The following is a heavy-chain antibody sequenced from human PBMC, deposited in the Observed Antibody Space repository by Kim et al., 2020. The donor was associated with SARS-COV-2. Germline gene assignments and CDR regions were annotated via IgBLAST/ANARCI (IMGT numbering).Heavy chain of an antibody. CDR2: IYYTGST. J-gene: IGHJ4*02. CDR1: GGSINSGGYY. D-gene: IGHD3-10*01. Sequence: SETLSLTCTVSGGSINSGGYYWSWIRQHPGRGLEWIVYIYYTGSTFYNPSLKSRLTISMDTSKNQFSLKLSSVTAADTAVYFCAGGDTWLKIFDYWGQGTLVNVSS. CDR3: AGGDTWLKIFDY. V-gene: IGHV4-31*03.